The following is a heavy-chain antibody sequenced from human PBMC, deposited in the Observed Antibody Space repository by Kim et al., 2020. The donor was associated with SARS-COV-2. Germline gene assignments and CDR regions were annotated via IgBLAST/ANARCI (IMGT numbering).Heavy chain of an antibody. CDR1: GYTFTSYS. D-gene: IGHD1-7*01. CDR2: IIPYNGKT. V-gene: IGHV1-18*01. J-gene: IGHJ4*02. Sequence: APVMVSCTASGYTFTSYSISWVRQAPGQGLEWMGWIIPYNGKTNYAEKLQGRVTMTRDTSTNTAYMELRSLRSDDTAVYYCARYWGNWNYLDNNWGQGTLVTVSS. CDR3: ARYWGNWNYLDNN.